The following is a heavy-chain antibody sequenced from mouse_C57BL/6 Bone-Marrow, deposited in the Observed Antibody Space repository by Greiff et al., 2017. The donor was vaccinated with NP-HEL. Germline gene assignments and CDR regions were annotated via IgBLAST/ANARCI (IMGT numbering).Heavy chain of an antibody. CDR1: GFTFSSYG. J-gene: IGHJ1*03. V-gene: IGHV5-6*01. D-gene: IGHD1-1*01. CDR2: ISSGGSYT. Sequence: EVMLVESGGDLVKPGGSLKLSCAASGFTFSSYGMSWVRQTPDKRLEWVATISSGGSYTYYPDSVKGRFTISRDNAKNTLYLQMSSLKSEDTAMYYCARYYYGSYWYFDVWGTGTTVTVSS. CDR3: ARYYYGSYWYFDV.